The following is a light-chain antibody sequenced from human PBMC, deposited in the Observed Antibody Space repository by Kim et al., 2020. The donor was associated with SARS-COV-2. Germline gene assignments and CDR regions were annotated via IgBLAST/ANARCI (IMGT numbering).Light chain of an antibody. J-gene: IGLJ2*01. V-gene: IGLV3-21*04. CDR1: STGGKS. CDR2: YDI. CDR3: QVWDSRSDHRVV. Sequence: GKTARVSSGVNSTGGKSVHKYPRKSGQTPGLVIYYDIDRPTGLPSRFSGPNSGNTATLTISRVEGGDEADYYCQVWDSRSDHRVVFGGGTQLTVL.